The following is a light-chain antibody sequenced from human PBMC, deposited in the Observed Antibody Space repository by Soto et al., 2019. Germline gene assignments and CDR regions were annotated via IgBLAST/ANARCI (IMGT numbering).Light chain of an antibody. CDR3: QQYQTPALT. J-gene: IGKJ4*01. CDR2: DAS. CDR1: QDINYY. Sequence: DIPMTQSPSSLSASLGDRVTITCQASQDINYYLNWYQQKPGRAPKLLIFDASNLQTGVPSRFSGSGSGTDFTFIISSLQPEDVATYYCQQYQTPALTFGGGTRVEIK. V-gene: IGKV1-33*01.